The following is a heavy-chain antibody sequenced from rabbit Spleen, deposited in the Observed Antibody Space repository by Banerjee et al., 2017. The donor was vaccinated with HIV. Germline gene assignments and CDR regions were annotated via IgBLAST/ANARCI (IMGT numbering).Heavy chain of an antibody. V-gene: IGHV1S45*01. D-gene: IGHD8-1*01. J-gene: IGHJ3*01. CDR1: GIDFNSNYW. CDR2: INAVTGKA. Sequence: QEQLVESGGGLVQPGGSLKLSCKASGIDFNSNYWICWVRQAPGKGLEWIACINAVTGKAVYASWAKGRFTFSKTSSTTVTLQVTSLTAADTATYFCARDAGTSFSAYVIYLDLWGQGTLVTVS. CDR3: ARDAGTSFSAYVIYLDL.